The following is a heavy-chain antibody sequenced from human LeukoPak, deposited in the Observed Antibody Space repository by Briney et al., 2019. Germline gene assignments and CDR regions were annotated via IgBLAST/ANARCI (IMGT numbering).Heavy chain of an antibody. Sequence: GGSLRLSCAASGFTFSSYAMSWVRQAPGKGLEWVSAISGSGGSTYYADSVKGRFTISRDSAKNTLYLQMNSLRDEDTAVYYCARGGVGNFDIWGQGTMVTVSS. D-gene: IGHD7-27*01. CDR3: ARGGVGNFDI. CDR2: ISGSGGST. CDR1: GFTFSSYA. V-gene: IGHV3-23*01. J-gene: IGHJ3*02.